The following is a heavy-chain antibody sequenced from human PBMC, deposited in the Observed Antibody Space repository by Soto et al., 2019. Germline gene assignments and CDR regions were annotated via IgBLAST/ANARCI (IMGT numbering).Heavy chain of an antibody. D-gene: IGHD3-10*01. Sequence: GGSLRLSCAASGFTFSSYGMHWVRQAPGKGLEWVAVISYDGSNKYYADSVKGRFTISRDNSKNTLYLQMNSLRAEDTAVYYCAKDNGELFAFDIWGQGTMVTVSS. CDR2: ISYDGSNK. V-gene: IGHV3-30*18. CDR3: AKDNGELFAFDI. J-gene: IGHJ3*02. CDR1: GFTFSSYG.